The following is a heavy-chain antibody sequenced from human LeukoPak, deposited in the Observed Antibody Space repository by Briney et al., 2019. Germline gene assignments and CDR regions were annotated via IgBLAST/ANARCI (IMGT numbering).Heavy chain of an antibody. D-gene: IGHD1-26*01. Sequence: SETLSLTCTVSGGSISSSSYYWGWIRQPPGKGLEWIGSIYYSGSTYYNPSLKSRVTISVDTSKNQFSLKLSSVTAADTAVYYCARDVGAISNFDYWGQGALVTVSS. J-gene: IGHJ4*02. CDR3: ARDVGAISNFDY. V-gene: IGHV4-39*07. CDR1: GGSISSSSYY. CDR2: IYYSGST.